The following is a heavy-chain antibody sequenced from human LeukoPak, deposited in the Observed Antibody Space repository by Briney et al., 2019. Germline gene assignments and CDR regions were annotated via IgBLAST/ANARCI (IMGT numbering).Heavy chain of an antibody. CDR1: GVIVSRNF. CDR3: ARGSGSGWPLDR. J-gene: IGHJ5*02. V-gene: IGHV3-53*01. CDR2: MYAGGTT. D-gene: IGHD6-19*01. Sequence: GGSLRPSCAASGVIVSRNFMSWVRQAPGKGLQWVAIMYAGGTTDYSDSVRGRFHISRDSSNNTLSLQINSLRAEDTAVYYCARGSGSGWPLDRWGQGTLVTVSS.